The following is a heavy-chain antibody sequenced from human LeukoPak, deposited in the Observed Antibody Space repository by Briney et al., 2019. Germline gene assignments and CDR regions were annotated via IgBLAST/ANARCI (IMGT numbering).Heavy chain of an antibody. CDR3: ARGENDILTGYYFDY. CDR1: GGSISSGGHY. D-gene: IGHD3-9*01. J-gene: IGHJ4*02. Sequence: SQTLSLTCTVSGGSISSGGHYWSWIRQHPGKGLEWIGYIYYSGSTYYNPSLKSRVTISVDTSKNQFSLKLSSVTAADTAVYYCARGENDILTGYYFDYWGQGTLVTVSS. V-gene: IGHV4-31*03. CDR2: IYYSGST.